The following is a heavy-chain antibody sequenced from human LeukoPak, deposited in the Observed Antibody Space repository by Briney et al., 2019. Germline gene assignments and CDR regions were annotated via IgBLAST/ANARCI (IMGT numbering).Heavy chain of an antibody. D-gene: IGHD3-16*01. J-gene: IGHJ4*02. CDR3: AKGPQGD. Sequence: PGRSLRLSCAASGFTFSNYAMNWVRQAPGKGLEWVSAIDSGGGTYYADSVKGRFTISRDNSKNTLHLQLNSLRAEDTAVYYRAKGPQGDWGQGALVTVSS. V-gene: IGHV3-23*01. CDR2: IDSGGGT. CDR1: GFTFSNYA.